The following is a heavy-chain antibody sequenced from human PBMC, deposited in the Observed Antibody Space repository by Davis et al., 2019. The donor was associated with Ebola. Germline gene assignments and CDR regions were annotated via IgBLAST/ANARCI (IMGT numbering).Heavy chain of an antibody. CDR1: GYTFTSYY. J-gene: IGHJ6*02. CDR3: ARIDARERFGPMDV. V-gene: IGHV1-46*01. D-gene: IGHD3-10*01. Sequence: AASVKVSCKASGYTFTSYYIHWVRQAPGQGLEWMGIINPSGGSTNYAQKFQGRVTMTRDTSTGTVYMELSSLRSDDTAIYYCARIDARERFGPMDVWGQGTTVTVSS. CDR2: INPSGGST.